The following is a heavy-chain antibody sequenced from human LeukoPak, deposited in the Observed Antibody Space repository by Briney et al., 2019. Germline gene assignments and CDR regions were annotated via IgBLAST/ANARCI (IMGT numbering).Heavy chain of an antibody. CDR1: GGSISSYY. V-gene: IGHV4-59*01. CDR3: ARAESSGWYVWFDP. CDR2: IYYSGST. D-gene: IGHD6-19*01. J-gene: IGHJ5*02. Sequence: SETLSLTCTVSGGSISSYYWSWIRQPPGRGLEWIGYIYYSGSTNYNPSLKSRVTISVDTSKNQFSLKLSSVTAADTAVYYCARAESSGWYVWFDPWGQGTLVTVSS.